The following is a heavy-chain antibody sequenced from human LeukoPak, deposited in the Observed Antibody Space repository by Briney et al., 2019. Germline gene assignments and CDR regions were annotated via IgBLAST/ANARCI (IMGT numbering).Heavy chain of an antibody. CDR3: ARDGDYVGEIWTAATENMDV. Sequence: ASVKVSCKSSGYTFRKYGISWVRQAPGQGLEWMGWISGYNGKTEYAQKFQGRVTMTTDTSTSTAYMELRSLRSDDTAVYYCARDGDYVGEIWTAATENMDVWGQGTTVSVSS. CDR1: GYTFRKYG. D-gene: IGHD3/OR15-3a*01. V-gene: IGHV1-18*01. J-gene: IGHJ6*02. CDR2: ISGYNGKT.